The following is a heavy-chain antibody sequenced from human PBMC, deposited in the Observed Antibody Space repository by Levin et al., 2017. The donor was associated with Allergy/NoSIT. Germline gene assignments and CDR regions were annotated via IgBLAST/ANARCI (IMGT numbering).Heavy chain of an antibody. CDR3: AKVRGYSYDGVGAFDI. J-gene: IGHJ3*02. D-gene: IGHD5-18*01. V-gene: IGHV3-30*18. Sequence: SCSASGFTFSSHAMHWVRQAPGKGLEWVAVISYDGSKENYADSVKGRFTISRDNSMNTLYVQMSSLRAEDTAVYYCAKVRGYSYDGVGAFDIWGQGTMVSVSS. CDR2: ISYDGSKE. CDR1: GFTFSSHA.